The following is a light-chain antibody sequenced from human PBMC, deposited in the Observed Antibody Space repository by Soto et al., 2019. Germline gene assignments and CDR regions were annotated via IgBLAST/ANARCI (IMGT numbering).Light chain of an antibody. Sequence: IVLTQSPGTLSLSPGERATLSCRASQSVSSNLAWYQQKPGQAPRLLIYGASTRATGIPARFSGSGSGTEFTLTISSLQSEDFAVYYCQQYNNWPPITFGRGTRLEIK. CDR3: QQYNNWPPIT. V-gene: IGKV3-15*01. CDR2: GAS. CDR1: QSVSSN. J-gene: IGKJ5*01.